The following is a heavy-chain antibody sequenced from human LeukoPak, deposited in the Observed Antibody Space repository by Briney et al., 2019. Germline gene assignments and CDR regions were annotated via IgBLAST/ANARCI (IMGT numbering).Heavy chain of an antibody. CDR2: ISHDGSST. CDR1: GFTFSSYW. J-gene: IGHJ4*02. CDR3: ARVQDIAVTGLAY. V-gene: IGHV3-74*01. D-gene: IGHD6-19*01. Sequence: GGSLRLSCAASGFTFSSYWMHWVRQAPGKGLVWVSRISHDGSSTIYADSVKGRFTISRDNAKNMLYLQVNSLRAEDTAVYYCARVQDIAVTGLAYWGQGTLVTVSS.